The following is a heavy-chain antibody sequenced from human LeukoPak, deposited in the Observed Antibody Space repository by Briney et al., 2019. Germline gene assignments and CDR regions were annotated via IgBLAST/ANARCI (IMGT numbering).Heavy chain of an antibody. V-gene: IGHV3-13*01. J-gene: IGHJ4*02. Sequence: GGSLRLSCAASGFTFSSYDMHWVRQPTGKGLEWVSGIGTAGDTYYPDSVKGRFTISRENAKSSLYLQMNSLTAGDTAVYYCASGGDTDYWGQGTLVTVSS. CDR2: IGTAGDT. CDR1: GFTFSSYD. D-gene: IGHD3-16*01. CDR3: ASGGDTDY.